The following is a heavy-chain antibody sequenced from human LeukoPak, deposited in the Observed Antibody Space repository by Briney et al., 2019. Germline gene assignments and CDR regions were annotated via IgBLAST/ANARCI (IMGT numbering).Heavy chain of an antibody. Sequence: GASVKVSCKASGYTFTSYDINWVRQATGQGLEWMGWMNPNSGNTGYAQKFQGRVTMTRNTSISTAYMELSSLRSEDTAVYYCARAGGYSSSWFYYYYGMDVWGQGTTVTDSS. V-gene: IGHV1-8*01. CDR3: ARAGGYSSSWFYYYYGMDV. CDR1: GYTFTSYD. J-gene: IGHJ6*02. CDR2: MNPNSGNT. D-gene: IGHD6-13*01.